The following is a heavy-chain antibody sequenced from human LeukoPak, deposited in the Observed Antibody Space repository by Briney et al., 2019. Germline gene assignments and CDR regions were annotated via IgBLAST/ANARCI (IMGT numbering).Heavy chain of an antibody. J-gene: IGHJ4*02. D-gene: IGHD2-21*02. Sequence: GGSLRLSCAASGFTFSSYGMHWVRQAPGKGLEWVAFIRYDGSNKYYADSVKGRLTISRDNSRNTLFLQMNSLRAEDTAVYFCARDVGGGDTFDYWGQGTLVTVSS. V-gene: IGHV3-30*02. CDR3: ARDVGGGDTFDY. CDR2: IRYDGSNK. CDR1: GFTFSSYG.